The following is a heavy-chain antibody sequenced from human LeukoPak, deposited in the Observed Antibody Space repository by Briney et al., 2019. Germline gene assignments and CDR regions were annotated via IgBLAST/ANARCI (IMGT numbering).Heavy chain of an antibody. V-gene: IGHV4-59*01. J-gene: IGHJ5*02. D-gene: IGHD1-26*01. CDR2: IYYSGST. Sequence: SETLSLTCTVSGGSISSYYWSWIRQPPGKGLEWIGYIYYSGSTNYNPSLKSRVTISVDTSKNEFSLKLSSVTAADTAVYYCVRVVGSLYNWFDPWGQGTLVTVSS. CDR1: GGSISSYY. CDR3: VRVVGSLYNWFDP.